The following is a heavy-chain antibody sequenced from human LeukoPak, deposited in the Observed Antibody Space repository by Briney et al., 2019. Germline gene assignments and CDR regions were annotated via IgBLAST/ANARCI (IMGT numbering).Heavy chain of an antibody. CDR3: ARRDDSKAFDY. CDR2: IYPGDSDT. D-gene: IGHD3-22*01. Sequence: GESLKISCKGSGYSFTNFWIGWVRQMPGKGLEWMGLIYPGDSDTRYSPSFQGQVTISADKSINTAYLQWSSRKASDTAMYYCARRDDSKAFDYWGQGTLVTVSS. V-gene: IGHV5-51*01. CDR1: GYSFTNFW. J-gene: IGHJ4*02.